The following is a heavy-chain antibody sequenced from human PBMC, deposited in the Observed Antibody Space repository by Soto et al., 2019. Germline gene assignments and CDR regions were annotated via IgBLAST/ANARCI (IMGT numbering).Heavy chain of an antibody. CDR1: GFAFNNYG. V-gene: IGHV3-23*01. CDR3: AKDAPYYYDSSGYYGPFDY. D-gene: IGHD3-22*01. J-gene: IGHJ4*02. CDR2: ISKSDYT. Sequence: PGGSLRLSCTVSGFAFNNYGINWVRQAPGQGLEWVSSISKSDYTYYSDSVKGRFTISRDNSKNTLYLQMNSLRAEDTAMYYCAKDAPYYYDSSGYYGPFDYWGQGTLVTVS.